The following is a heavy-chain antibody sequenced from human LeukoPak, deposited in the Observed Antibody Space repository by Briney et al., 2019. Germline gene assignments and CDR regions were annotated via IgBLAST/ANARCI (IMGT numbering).Heavy chain of an antibody. CDR2: ISYDGIDK. Sequence: ARSLRLSCAASGFIFRTYAIHWVRQAPGKGLEWVAVISYDGIDKYYADSVKGRFTTSRDNAKNSLYLQMNSLRAEDTAFYYCAINGGGDSGYGNFDYWGQGTLVTVSS. CDR1: GFIFRTYA. V-gene: IGHV3-30*04. CDR3: AINGGGDSGYGNFDY. J-gene: IGHJ4*02. D-gene: IGHD5-12*01.